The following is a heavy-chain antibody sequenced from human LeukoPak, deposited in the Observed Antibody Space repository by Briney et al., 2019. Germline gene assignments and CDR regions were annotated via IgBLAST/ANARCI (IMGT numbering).Heavy chain of an antibody. V-gene: IGHV5-51*01. D-gene: IGHD3-10*01. CDR1: GYSFTSYW. CDR3: ARQKGGSGSYYGYVDY. Sequence: GESLKISCQGSGYSFTSYWIGWVRQMPGKGLEWMGIIYPGDSDTRYSPSFQGQVTISADKSISTAYLQWSSLKASDTAMYYCARQKGGSGSYYGYVDYWGQGTLVTVSS. CDR2: IYPGDSDT. J-gene: IGHJ4*02.